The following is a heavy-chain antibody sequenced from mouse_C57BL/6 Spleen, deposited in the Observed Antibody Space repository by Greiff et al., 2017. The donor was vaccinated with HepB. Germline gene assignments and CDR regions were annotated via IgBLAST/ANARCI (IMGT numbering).Heavy chain of an antibody. CDR1: GFTFSDYG. D-gene: IGHD4-1*01. V-gene: IGHV5-17*01. J-gene: IGHJ2*01. CDR2: ISSGSSTI. CDR3: ARNWAGYYFDY. Sequence: EVMLVESGGGLVKPGGSLKLSCAASGFTFSDYGMHWVRQAPEKGLEWVAYISSGSSTIYYADTEKGRFTISRDNAKNTLFLQMTSLRSEDTAMYYCARNWAGYYFDYWGQGTTLTVSS.